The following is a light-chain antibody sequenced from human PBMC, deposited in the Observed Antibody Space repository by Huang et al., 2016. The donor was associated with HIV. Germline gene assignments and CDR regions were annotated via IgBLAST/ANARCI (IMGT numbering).Light chain of an antibody. CDR3: QQRTTWPLT. V-gene: IGKV3-11*01. J-gene: IGKJ4*01. Sequence: EIVLTQYPATLSLSPGERATLSCRASQSVSNFLAWYQQKPGQAPRFLIYDAYNRAPGTPARFSGSGSGTDFTLTISSLEPEDFAVYYCQQRTTWPLTFGGGTKVEIK. CDR1: QSVSNF. CDR2: DAY.